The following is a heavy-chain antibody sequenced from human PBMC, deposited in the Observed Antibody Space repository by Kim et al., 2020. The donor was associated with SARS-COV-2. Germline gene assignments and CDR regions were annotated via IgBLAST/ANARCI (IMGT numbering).Heavy chain of an antibody. CDR2: IYYSGST. CDR1: GGSITSGDYY. D-gene: IGHD3-22*01. Sequence: SETLSLTCTVSGGSITSGDYYCTWIRQHPGMGLEWIGYIYYSGSTYYNPSLRSRVTISVDTSNNQFSLRLSAVTAADTAVYYCATYRARNYDSIGYY. CDR3: ATYRARNYDSIGYY. V-gene: IGHV4-31*03. J-gene: IGHJ6*01.